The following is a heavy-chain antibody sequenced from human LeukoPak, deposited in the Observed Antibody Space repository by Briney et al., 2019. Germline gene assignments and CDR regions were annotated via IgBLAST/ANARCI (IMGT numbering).Heavy chain of an antibody. CDR2: IKQDGSEK. Sequence: PGGSLRLSCAAYGFTFSSYAMSWVRQAPGKGLEWVAKIKQDGSEKYYVDSVKGRFTISRDNAKNSLSLQMNSLRAEDTAVYYCARDQGYCTSASCRGDAFDVWGQGSMISVSS. D-gene: IGHD2-2*01. CDR1: GFTFSSYA. CDR3: ARDQGYCTSASCRGDAFDV. J-gene: IGHJ3*01. V-gene: IGHV3-7*01.